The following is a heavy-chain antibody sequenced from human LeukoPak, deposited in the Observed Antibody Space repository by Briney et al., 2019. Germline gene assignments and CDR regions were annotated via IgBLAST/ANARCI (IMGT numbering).Heavy chain of an antibody. J-gene: IGHJ4*02. D-gene: IGHD6-19*01. V-gene: IGHV3-30*03. Sequence: GGSLRLSCAASGFSFHDHGMDWVRQAPGKGLERVAVIAADGGVKQYADSVKGRFSLSRDNSKNTVSLQMNGLTAEDTAVYYCAREATWGQWYFDLWGQGAPVTVSS. CDR2: IAADGGVK. CDR1: GFSFHDHG. CDR3: AREATWGQWYFDL.